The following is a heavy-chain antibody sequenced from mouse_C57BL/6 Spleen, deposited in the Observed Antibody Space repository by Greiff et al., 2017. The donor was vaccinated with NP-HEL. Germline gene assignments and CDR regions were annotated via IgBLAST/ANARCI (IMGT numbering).Heavy chain of an antibody. Sequence: QVQLQQSGAELVKPGASVKLSCKASGYTFTEYTIHWVKQRSGQGLEWIGWFYPGSGSIKYNEKFKDKATLTADKSSSTVYMELSRLTSEDSAVYFCARHEDPSYYYGSSYGGFDYWGQGTTLTVSS. CDR3: ARHEDPSYYYGSSYGGFDY. V-gene: IGHV1-62-2*01. D-gene: IGHD1-1*01. CDR2: FYPGSGSI. CDR1: GYTFTEYT. J-gene: IGHJ2*01.